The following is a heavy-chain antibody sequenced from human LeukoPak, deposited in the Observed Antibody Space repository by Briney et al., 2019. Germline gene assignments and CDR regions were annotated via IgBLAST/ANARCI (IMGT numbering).Heavy chain of an antibody. J-gene: IGHJ4*02. CDR2: ISSSSSYI. V-gene: IGHV3-21*01. D-gene: IGHD2-15*01. CDR1: GFTFSSYS. Sequence: VGSLRLSCAASGFTFSSYSMNWVRQAPGKGLEWVSSISSSSSYIYYADSVKGRFTISRDNAKNSLYLQMNSLRAEDTAVYYCALVVAGAFDYWGQGTLVTVSS. CDR3: ALVVAGAFDY.